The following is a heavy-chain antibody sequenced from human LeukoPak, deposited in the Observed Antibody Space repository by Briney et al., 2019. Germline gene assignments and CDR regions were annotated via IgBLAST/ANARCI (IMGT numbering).Heavy chain of an antibody. D-gene: IGHD2-15*01. V-gene: IGHV4-4*07. CDR1: GASITTHY. Sequence: PSETLSLTCTVSGASITTHYWSWIRQAPGKGLEWIGRVYASGSTNYNPSLKSRVTMSVDKSKNQFSLKLISVTAADTAVYFCVRILHIWGQGTLVTVSS. CDR3: VRILHI. J-gene: IGHJ4*02. CDR2: VYASGST.